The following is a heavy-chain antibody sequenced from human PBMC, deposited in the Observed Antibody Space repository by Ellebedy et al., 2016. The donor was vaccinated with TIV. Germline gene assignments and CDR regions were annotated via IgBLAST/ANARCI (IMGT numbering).Heavy chain of an antibody. CDR1: GFSFNSYW. Sequence: GGSLRLSCAASGFSFNSYWMIWVRQAPGKGLEWVANMRQDGSQINYGDSVKGRFTISSDNGQNSLYLQMNSLRPEDTAVYYCARVWADSGRYNRPWDFWGQGTLVTVSS. D-gene: IGHD1-26*01. CDR3: ARVWADSGRYNRPWDF. J-gene: IGHJ4*02. CDR2: MRQDGSQI. V-gene: IGHV3-7*03.